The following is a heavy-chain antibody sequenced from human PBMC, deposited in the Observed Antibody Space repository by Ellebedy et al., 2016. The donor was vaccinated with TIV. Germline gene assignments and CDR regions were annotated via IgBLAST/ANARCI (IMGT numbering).Heavy chain of an antibody. CDR2: IWYDGSNK. Sequence: GGSLRLSCAASGFTFRSYGMHWVRQAPGKGLEWVAVIWYDGSNKYYADSVKGRFTISRDNSKNTLYLQMNSLRAEDTAVYYCARSDTAMVYGMDVWGQGTTVTVSS. CDR1: GFTFRSYG. CDR3: ARSDTAMVYGMDV. D-gene: IGHD5-18*01. V-gene: IGHV3-33*01. J-gene: IGHJ6*02.